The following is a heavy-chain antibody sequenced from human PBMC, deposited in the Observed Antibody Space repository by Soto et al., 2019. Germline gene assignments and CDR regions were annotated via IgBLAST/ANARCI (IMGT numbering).Heavy chain of an antibody. CDR3: ARDLDSSSCHGHYAMDV. J-gene: IGHJ6*02. CDR1: GGSISSYY. Sequence: PSETLSLTCTVSGGSISSYYWSWIRQPPGKGLEWIGYIYYSGSTYYNPSLKSRVTISVDTSKNQFSLKLSSVTAADTAVYYCARDLDSSSCHGHYAMDVWGQGTTVTVSS. CDR2: IYYSGST. V-gene: IGHV4-59*12. D-gene: IGHD6-13*01.